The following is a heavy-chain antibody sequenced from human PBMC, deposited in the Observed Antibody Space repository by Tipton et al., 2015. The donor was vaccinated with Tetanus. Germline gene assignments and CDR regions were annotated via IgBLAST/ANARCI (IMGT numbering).Heavy chain of an antibody. J-gene: IGHJ2*01. CDR1: GFTFSTNA. Sequence: SGFTFSTNAMHWVRQAPGKGLEWVAAIWNDGSYKYYADSVKGRFTVSRDNSKNTLYLQMNSLSAEDTAVYYCARDIAIVRARDWYFDVWGRGTLVTVSS. V-gene: IGHV3-33*01. CDR2: IWNDGSYK. CDR3: ARDIAIVRARDWYFDV. D-gene: IGHD2/OR15-2a*01.